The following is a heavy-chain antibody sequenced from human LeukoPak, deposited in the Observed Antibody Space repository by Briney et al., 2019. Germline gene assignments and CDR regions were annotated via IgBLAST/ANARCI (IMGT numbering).Heavy chain of an antibody. CDR2: INHSGST. CDR3: ATGIAAAGRDVANWFDP. CDR1: GGSFSGYY. D-gene: IGHD6-13*01. Sequence: SETLSLTCAVYGGSFSGYYWSWIRQPPRKGLEWIGEINHSGSTNYNPSLKSRVTISVDTSKNQFSLKLSSVTAADTAVYYCATGIAAAGRDVANWFDPWGQGTLVTVSS. V-gene: IGHV4-34*01. J-gene: IGHJ5*02.